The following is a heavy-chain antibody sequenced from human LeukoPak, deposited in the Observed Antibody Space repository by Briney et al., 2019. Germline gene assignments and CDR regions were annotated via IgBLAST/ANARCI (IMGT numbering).Heavy chain of an antibody. D-gene: IGHD1-26*01. CDR1: GGSISSSSYY. CDR2: IYYSGST. J-gene: IGHJ4*02. CDR3: ARQRIVGATRGFDY. V-gene: IGHV4-39*01. Sequence: SETLSLTCTVSGGSISSSSYYWGWIRQPPGKGLEWIGSIYYSGSTYYNPSLKSRVTISVDTSKSQFSLKLSSVTAADTAVYYCARQRIVGATRGFDYWGQGTLVTVSS.